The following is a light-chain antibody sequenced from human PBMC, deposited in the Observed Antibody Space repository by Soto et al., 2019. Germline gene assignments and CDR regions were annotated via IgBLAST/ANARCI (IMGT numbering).Light chain of an antibody. V-gene: IGLV1-40*01. CDR3: QYYDSSLSSYV. J-gene: IGLJ1*01. CDR1: SSNIGAGYD. CDR2: GNS. Sequence: QSVLTQPPSVSGAPGQRVTIACAGNSSNIGAGYDVYWYQQLPGAAPKLLIYGNSIRPSGVPDRFSGSKSDISATLVITGPQAEDEADYYCQYYDSSLSSYVLGSGTKLTVL.